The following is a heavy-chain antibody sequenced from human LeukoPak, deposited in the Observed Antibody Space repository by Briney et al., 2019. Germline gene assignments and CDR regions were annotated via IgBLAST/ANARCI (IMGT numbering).Heavy chain of an antibody. CDR3: ATWEGSSWFDY. J-gene: IGHJ4*02. Sequence: GGSLRLSCAASGFTFGSYAMSWVRQAPGKGLEWVSAISGSGGSTYYADSVKGRFTISRDNAKKSLYLQMNSLRVEDTAVYYCATWEGSSWFDYWGQGTLVTISS. CDR1: GFTFGSYA. V-gene: IGHV3-23*01. D-gene: IGHD6-13*01. CDR2: ISGSGGST.